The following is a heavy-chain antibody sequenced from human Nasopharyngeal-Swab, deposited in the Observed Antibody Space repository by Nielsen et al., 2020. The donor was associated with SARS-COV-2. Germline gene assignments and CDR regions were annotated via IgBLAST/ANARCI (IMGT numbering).Heavy chain of an antibody. J-gene: IGHJ6*02. V-gene: IGHV5-51*01. CDR1: GYSFTSYW. CDR3: ARPQNYGYYGMDV. Sequence: GESLKISCKGSGYSFTSYWIGWVRQLPGKGLEWMGIIYPGDSDTRYSPSFQGQVTISADKSISTAYLQWSSLKASDTAMYYCARPQNYGYYGMDVWGQGTTVTVSS. CDR2: IYPGDSDT.